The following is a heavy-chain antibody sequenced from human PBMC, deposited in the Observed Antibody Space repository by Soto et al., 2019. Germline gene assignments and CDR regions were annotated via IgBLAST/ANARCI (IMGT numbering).Heavy chain of an antibody. CDR1: GFSLSTNRVG. V-gene: IGHV2-5*02. D-gene: IGHD1-26*01. CDR2: IYWDDAK. J-gene: IGHJ4*02. CDR3: AHAYGGRSLY. Sequence: SGPTLVNPTQTLTLTCTFSGFSLSTNRVGVGWIRQPPGKALEWLAVIYWDDAKTYRPSLKSRLTITKDTSKNQVALTTTNMDPVDTATYYCAHAYGGRSLYWGQGTLVTVSS.